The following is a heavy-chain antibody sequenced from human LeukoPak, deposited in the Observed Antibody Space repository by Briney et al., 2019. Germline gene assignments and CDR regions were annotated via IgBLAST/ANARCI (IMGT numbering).Heavy chain of an antibody. V-gene: IGHV4-34*01. D-gene: IGHD5-18*01. CDR1: GGSFSGYY. CDR2: INHSGST. CDR3: ASGDRRSGYSYGSPFDY. Sequence: SETLSLTCAVYGGSFSGYYWSWIRQPPGKGLEWIGEINHSGSTNYNPSLKSRVTISVDTSKNQFSLKLSSVTAADTAVYYCASGDRRSGYSYGSPFDYWGQGTLVTVSS. J-gene: IGHJ4*02.